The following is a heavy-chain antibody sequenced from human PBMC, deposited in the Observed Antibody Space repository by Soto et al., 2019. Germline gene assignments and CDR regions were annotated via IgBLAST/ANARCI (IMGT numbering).Heavy chain of an antibody. D-gene: IGHD1-26*01. V-gene: IGHV3-30*18. Sequence: QVQLMESGGGEVQPGASLRLSCVASGFTFSDYGIHWVRQAPGKGLEWVALISADGGKRFYGDSVQGRLSIYRDNSKNPVYVQINSLAGDDTAVYYCAKDLRQGASGATVDGMDVWGHGTTVSVSS. CDR1: GFTFSDYG. CDR3: AKDLRQGASGATVDGMDV. CDR2: ISADGGKR. J-gene: IGHJ6*02.